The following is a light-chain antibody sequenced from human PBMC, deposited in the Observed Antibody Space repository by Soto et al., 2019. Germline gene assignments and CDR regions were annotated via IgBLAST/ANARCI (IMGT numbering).Light chain of an antibody. V-gene: IGKV3-20*01. CDR1: QSVSSSY. CDR3: QQYGSSPPLT. J-gene: IGKJ4*01. Sequence: EIVLTQSPGTLSLSPGERATLSCRASQSVSSSYLAWYQQKPGQAPRLLIYGASSRATGIPDRFSGSGSGTDFPLTISRLEPEDFAVYYCQQYGSSPPLTFGGGTNVEIK. CDR2: GAS.